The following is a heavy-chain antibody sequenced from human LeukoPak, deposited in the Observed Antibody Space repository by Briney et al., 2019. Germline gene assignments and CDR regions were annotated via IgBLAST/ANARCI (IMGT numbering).Heavy chain of an antibody. J-gene: IGHJ3*02. CDR2: IFPADADT. V-gene: IGHV5-51*01. D-gene: IGHD2-15*01. Sequence: LGESLKISCKSSDYNLASYWIGWVRQKTGKGLELMGIIFPADADTRYSPSLQGQVIISVDKSITTASLQWSSLKASDTATYYCARRREGGFDIWGQGTRVTVSS. CDR1: DYNLASYW. CDR3: ARRREGGFDI.